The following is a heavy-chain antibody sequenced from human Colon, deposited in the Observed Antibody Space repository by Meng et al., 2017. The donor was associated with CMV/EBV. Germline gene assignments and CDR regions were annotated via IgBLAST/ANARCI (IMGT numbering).Heavy chain of an antibody. CDR3: VRGHYDGA. V-gene: IGHV3-7*04. J-gene: IGHJ4*03. D-gene: IGHD3-16*01. Sequence: SLRLSCTVFRFSFSDFGMNWVRQAPGKGLEWVANIKADGSETYYADSVKGRFIISRDNAKNSLYLQMNSLRVEDTAVYFCVRGHYDGAWGHGTLVTVSS. CDR1: RFSFSDFG. CDR2: IKADGSET.